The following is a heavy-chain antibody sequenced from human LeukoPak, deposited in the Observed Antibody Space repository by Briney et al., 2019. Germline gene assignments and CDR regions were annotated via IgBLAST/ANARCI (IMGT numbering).Heavy chain of an antibody. CDR1: EFTFSSYW. D-gene: IGHD4-23*01. J-gene: IGHJ4*02. CDR3: ARPGGMYYFDY. V-gene: IGHV3-7*01. Sequence: GGSLRLSCAASEFTFSSYWMSWVRQAPGKGLEWVANIKQDGSEKYYVDSVKGRFTISRDNAKNSLYLQMNSLRAEDTAVYYCARPGGMYYFDYWGQGTLVTVSS. CDR2: IKQDGSEK.